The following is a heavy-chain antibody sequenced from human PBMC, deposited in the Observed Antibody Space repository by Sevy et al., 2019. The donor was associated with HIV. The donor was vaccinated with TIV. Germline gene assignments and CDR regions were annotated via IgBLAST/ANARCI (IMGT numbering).Heavy chain of an antibody. CDR3: ARVLGFWSGYPNYYYYGMDV. CDR1: GYTFTSYG. J-gene: IGHJ6*02. V-gene: IGHV1-18*01. D-gene: IGHD3-3*01. Sequence: ASVKVSCKASGYTFTSYGISWARQAPGRGLEWMGWISAYNGNTNYAQKLQGRVTMTTDTSTSTAYMELRSLRSDDTAVYYCARVLGFWSGYPNYYYYGMDVWGQGTTVTVSS. CDR2: ISAYNGNT.